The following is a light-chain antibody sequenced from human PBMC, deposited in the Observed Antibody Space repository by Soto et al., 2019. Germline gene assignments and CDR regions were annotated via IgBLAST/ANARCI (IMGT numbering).Light chain of an antibody. J-gene: IGKJ1*01. CDR2: GAS. V-gene: IGKV3-20*01. CDR3: QQYGSSPLT. Sequence: EIVLTQSPATLSLSPGERATLSCRASQSLSSNFLAWYQQKPGQPPRLLIYGASSRATGIADRFSGSGSGTDFTLTISRLEPEDFAVYYCQQYGSSPLTFGKGTKVEIK. CDR1: QSLSSNF.